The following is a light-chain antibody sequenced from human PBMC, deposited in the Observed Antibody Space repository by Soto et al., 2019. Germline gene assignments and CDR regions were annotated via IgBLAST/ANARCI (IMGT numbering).Light chain of an antibody. CDR3: QQYNSYVYT. V-gene: IGKV1-5*01. J-gene: IGKJ2*01. Sequence: DIQMTQSPSTLSASVGDRVTISCRASQSISSWLAWYQQKPGKAPKLLIYDASSLEGGVPSRFSGSGSGTEFNLTISRLQPDDFATYYCQQYNSYVYTFGQGTKVDIK. CDR2: DAS. CDR1: QSISSW.